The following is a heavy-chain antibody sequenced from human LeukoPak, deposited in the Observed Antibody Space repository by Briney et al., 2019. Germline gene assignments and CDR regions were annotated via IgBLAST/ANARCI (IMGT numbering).Heavy chain of an antibody. CDR3: ARCRDGYPPFDY. V-gene: IGHV4-59*01. Sequence: SETLSLTCTVSGGSISSYYWSWIRQPPGKGLEWIGYISYSGSTNYNPSLKSRVTISVDTSKNQFSLRLSSVTAADTAVYFCARCRDGYPPFDYWGQGTLVTVPS. CDR1: GGSISSYY. D-gene: IGHD5-24*01. CDR2: ISYSGST. J-gene: IGHJ4*02.